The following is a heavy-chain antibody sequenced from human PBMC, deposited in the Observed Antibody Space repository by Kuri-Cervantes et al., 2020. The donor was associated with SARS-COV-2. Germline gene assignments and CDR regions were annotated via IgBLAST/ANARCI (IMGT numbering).Heavy chain of an antibody. Sequence: SVKVSCKASGYTFTDYYIHWVRQAPGQGLEWMGGIIPIFGTANYAQEFQGRVTITTDESTSTAYMELSSLRSEDTAVYYCASGSIAAAGTLPSFDYWGQGTLVTVSS. J-gene: IGHJ4*02. CDR2: IIPIFGTA. CDR1: GYTFTDYY. CDR3: ASGSIAAAGTLPSFDY. V-gene: IGHV1-69*05. D-gene: IGHD6-13*01.